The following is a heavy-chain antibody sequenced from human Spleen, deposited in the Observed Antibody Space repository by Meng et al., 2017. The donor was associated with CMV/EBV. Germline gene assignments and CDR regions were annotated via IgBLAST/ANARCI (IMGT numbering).Heavy chain of an antibody. CDR1: GFTFSSYW. J-gene: IGHJ5*02. CDR2: ISSDESYT. Sequence: GGSLRLSCAASGFTFSSYWMHWVRQVPGKGLVWVSRISSDESYTRYADSAKGRFTISRDNAKNTLFLQMNSLRAEDTAVYYCARHLVGANTTWGQGTLVTVSS. D-gene: IGHD1-26*01. V-gene: IGHV3-74*01. CDR3: ARHLVGANTT.